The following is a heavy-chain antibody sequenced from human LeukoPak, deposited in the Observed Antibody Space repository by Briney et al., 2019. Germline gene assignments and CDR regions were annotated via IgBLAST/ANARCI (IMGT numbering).Heavy chain of an antibody. J-gene: IGHJ5*02. CDR1: GYTFTSYA. CDR3: ARAYSSSWYGNWFDP. CDR2: INAGNGNT. D-gene: IGHD6-13*01. Sequence: ASVKVSCKASGYTFTSYAMHWVRQAPGQRLEWMGWINAGNGNTKYSQKFQGRVTITRDTSASTAYMELSSLRSEDTAVYYCARAYSSSWYGNWFDPWGQGTLVTISS. V-gene: IGHV1-3*01.